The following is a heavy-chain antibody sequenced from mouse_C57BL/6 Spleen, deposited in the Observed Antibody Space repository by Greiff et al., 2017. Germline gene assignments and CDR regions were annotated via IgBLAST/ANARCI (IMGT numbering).Heavy chain of an antibody. CDR1: GYTFTDYN. D-gene: IGHD2-4*01. CDR2: INPNNGGT. Sequence: EVQLQQSGPELVKPGASVKMSCKASGYTFTDYNMHWVKQSHGKSLEWIGYINPNNGGTSYNQKFKGKATLTVNKSSSTAYMELRSLTSEDSAVYYCVCSIYYDYGVRLYFDYWGQGTTLTVSS. V-gene: IGHV1-22*01. J-gene: IGHJ2*01. CDR3: VCSIYYDYGVRLYFDY.